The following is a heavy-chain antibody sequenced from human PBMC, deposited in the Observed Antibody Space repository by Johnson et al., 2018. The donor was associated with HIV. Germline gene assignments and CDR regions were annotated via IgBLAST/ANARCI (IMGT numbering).Heavy chain of an antibody. CDR3: ARGGHCGGDCAGAKQALDI. V-gene: IGHV3-66*01. D-gene: IGHD2-21*01. CDR1: GFTFSSYA. CDR2: IHSGGST. J-gene: IGHJ3*02. Sequence: VQLVESGGGLVQPGGSLRLSCAASGFTFSSYAMSWVRQAPGKGLEWVSVIHSGGSTYYADSVEGRFTISRDNSKNTVLLQMNSLRVEDTAVYYCARGGHCGGDCAGAKQALDIWGQGTMVTVSS.